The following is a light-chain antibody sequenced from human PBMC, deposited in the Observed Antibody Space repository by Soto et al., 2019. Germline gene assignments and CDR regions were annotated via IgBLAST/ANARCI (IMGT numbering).Light chain of an antibody. J-gene: IGLJ2*01. CDR1: SSNIGANYD. CDR3: QSYDSSLSAVV. CDR2: GNS. Sequence: QAVVTQPPSVSGAPGQRVTISCTGSSSNIGANYDVHWYQQLPGTAPKVLIYGNSNRPSGVPDRFSGSKSVTSASLAITGLQAEDEADYYCQSYDSSLSAVVFGGGTKLTVL. V-gene: IGLV1-40*01.